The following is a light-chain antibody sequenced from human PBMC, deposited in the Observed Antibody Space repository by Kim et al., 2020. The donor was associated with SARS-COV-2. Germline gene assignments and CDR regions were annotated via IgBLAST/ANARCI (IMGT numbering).Light chain of an antibody. V-gene: IGKV1-5*01. J-gene: IGKJ2*02. CDR2: DAT. Sequence: DIRMTQSPSTLSASVGDTVTITCRASQSVGDWLAWYQQKPGKAPKLLMYDATSLERGVPLRFSGGGYGTEFTLTISGLQPDDFATYYCQHYDSLSRTFGQGTKLEIK. CDR1: QSVGDW. CDR3: QHYDSLSRT.